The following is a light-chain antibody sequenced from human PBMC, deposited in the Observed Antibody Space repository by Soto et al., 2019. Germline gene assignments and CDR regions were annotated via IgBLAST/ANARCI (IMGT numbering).Light chain of an antibody. V-gene: IGKV1-13*02. CDR3: QLFLSYPIT. CDR1: QALRVA. Sequence: AIQVTQSTSSLSASVGDRVNITCRASQALRVAVAWYQQKPGKPPKLLIYDVSSLESGVSSRFSGSGSGTEFPLTISSLQPEDFGTYYCQLFLSYPITFGHGTRLEIK. J-gene: IGKJ5*01. CDR2: DVS.